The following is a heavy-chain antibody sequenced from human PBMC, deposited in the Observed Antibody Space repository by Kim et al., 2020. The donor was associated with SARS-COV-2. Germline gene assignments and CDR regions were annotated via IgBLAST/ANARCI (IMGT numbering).Heavy chain of an antibody. Sequence: GGSLRLSCAASGYIFSSYGMHWVRQAPGKGLEWVALISFDASNKYYADSVKGRFTISRDNSKSMLYLQVNSLRAEDTAVYYCAKGPRFDSRCYYSVDYWG. J-gene: IGHJ4*01. CDR3: AKGPRFDSRCYYSVDY. CDR2: ISFDASNK. D-gene: IGHD3-22*01. CDR1: GYIFSSYG. V-gene: IGHV3-30*18.